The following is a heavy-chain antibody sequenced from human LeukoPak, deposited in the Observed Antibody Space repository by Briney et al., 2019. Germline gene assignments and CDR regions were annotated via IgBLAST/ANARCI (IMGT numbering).Heavy chain of an antibody. CDR2: IYPGDSDT. Sequence: GESLKISCKGSGYTFNSYWIGWVRQMPGKGLEWMGLIYPGDSDTRYSPSFQGQVTVSADKSISTAYLQWSSLKASDTAIYYCVRSSQYSGNCAHYWGQGTPVTVSS. CDR3: VRSSQYSGNCAHY. V-gene: IGHV5-51*01. CDR1: GYTFNSYW. J-gene: IGHJ4*02. D-gene: IGHD1-26*01.